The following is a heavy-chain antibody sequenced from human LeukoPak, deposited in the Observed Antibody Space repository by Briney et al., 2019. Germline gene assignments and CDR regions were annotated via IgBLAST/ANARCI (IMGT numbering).Heavy chain of an antibody. V-gene: IGHV3-15*07. CDR1: GFTFSNAW. CDR3: TTEGTVTYSYFDY. J-gene: IGHJ4*02. CDR2: IKSKTDGGTT. D-gene: IGHD4-17*01. Sequence: PGGSLRLSCAASGFTFSNAWMNWGRQAPGKGLEWVGRIKSKTDGGTTDYAAPVKGRFTLSRDASTNTLYLQMNSLKTEHTAVYYCTTEGTVTYSYFDYWGQGTLVTVSS.